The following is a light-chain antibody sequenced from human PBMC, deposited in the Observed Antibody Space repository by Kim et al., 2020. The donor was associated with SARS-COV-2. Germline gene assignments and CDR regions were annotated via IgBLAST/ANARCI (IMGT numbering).Light chain of an antibody. J-gene: IGKJ2*01. CDR2: EVS. V-gene: IGKV2-29*02. Sequence: DIVMTQSPLSLSVNSGQPAAISCKSSQSLLHSDGETYLYWYLQKPGQSPQLLISEVSSRFSGAPDRFSGSGSGTDFTLKISRVEPEDIRVYYCMQALSLRPSFGLGTKLEI. CDR3: MQALSLRPS. CDR1: QSLLHSDGETY.